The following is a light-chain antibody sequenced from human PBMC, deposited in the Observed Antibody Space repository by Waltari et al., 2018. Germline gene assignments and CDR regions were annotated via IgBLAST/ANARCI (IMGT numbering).Light chain of an antibody. Sequence: QLTQSPSSLSASVGDRVTITCRASQGISSYLNWYQQKPGKAPKLLIYAASSLQSGGPSRFSGSGSGTDFTLTISSLQPEDFATYYCQQSYSTSITFGQGTRLEIK. J-gene: IGKJ5*01. CDR1: QGISSY. CDR2: AAS. CDR3: QQSYSTSIT. V-gene: IGKV1-39*01.